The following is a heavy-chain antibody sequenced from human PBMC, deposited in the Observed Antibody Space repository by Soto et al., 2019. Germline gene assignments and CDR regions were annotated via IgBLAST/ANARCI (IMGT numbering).Heavy chain of an antibody. D-gene: IGHD3-16*01. CDR3: ARDGGGALDI. J-gene: IGHJ3*02. CDR2: IWYDGSQK. CDR1: GFIYSSHG. V-gene: IGHV3-33*01. Sequence: QVQLVESGGGVVQPGRSLRLSCAASGFIYSSHGMHWVRQAPGKGLEWVTVIWYDGSQKYYADSVKGRFTISRDNSKNMLYLQMNNLRVEDMGVYFGARDGGGALDIWGQGTMVTVSS.